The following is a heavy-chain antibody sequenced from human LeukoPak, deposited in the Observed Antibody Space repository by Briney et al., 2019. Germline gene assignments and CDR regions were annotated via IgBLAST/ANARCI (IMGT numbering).Heavy chain of an antibody. V-gene: IGHV3-64*01. CDR3: ASGSRGIAAY. Sequence: GGSLRLSCAASGFTFSSYAMHWVRQAPGKGLEYVSAISSNGGSTYYANSVKGRFTISRDNSKNTLYLQMGSLRAEDMAVYYRASGSRGIAAYWGQGTLVTVSS. D-gene: IGHD6-13*01. J-gene: IGHJ4*02. CDR2: ISSNGGST. CDR1: GFTFSSYA.